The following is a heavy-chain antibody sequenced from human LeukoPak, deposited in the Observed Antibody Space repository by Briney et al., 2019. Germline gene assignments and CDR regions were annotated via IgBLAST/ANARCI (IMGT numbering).Heavy chain of an antibody. J-gene: IGHJ4*02. V-gene: IGHV4-39*01. CDR3: ARQTGSGLFILP. CDR2: IYYRGNT. D-gene: IGHD3/OR15-3a*01. CDR1: GGSISGSSYY. Sequence: SETLSLTCTVSGGSISGSSYYWGWIRQPPGKGLEWIGTIYYRGNTYYNPSLKSRVSISVDTSKNQFSLRLTSVTAADTAVYYCARQTGSGLFILPGGQGTLVTVSS.